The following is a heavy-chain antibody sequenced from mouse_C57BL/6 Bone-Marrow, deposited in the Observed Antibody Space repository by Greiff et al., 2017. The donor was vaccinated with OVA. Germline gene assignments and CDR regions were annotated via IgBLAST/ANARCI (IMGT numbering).Heavy chain of an antibody. CDR2: INPNNGGT. J-gene: IGHJ4*01. Sequence: VQLQQSGPELVKPGASVKMSCKASGYTFTDYNMHWVKQSHGKSLEWIGYINPNNGGTSYNQKFKGKATLTVDKPSSTAYMQLSSLTSEDSAVYYCAREDSLRRYYAMDYWGQGTSVTVSS. CDR3: AREDSLRRYYAMDY. CDR1: GYTFTDYN. V-gene: IGHV1-22*01. D-gene: IGHD2-12*01.